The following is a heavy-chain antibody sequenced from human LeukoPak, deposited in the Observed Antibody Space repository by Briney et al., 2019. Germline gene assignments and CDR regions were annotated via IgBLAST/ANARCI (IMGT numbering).Heavy chain of an antibody. CDR1: GFTFSSYS. CDR3: AKGMRLRYFDFIFDY. J-gene: IGHJ4*02. Sequence: GGSLRLSCAASGFTFSSYSMNWVRQAPGKGLEWVSSISSSSSYIYYADSVKGRFTISRDNSKNTLYLQMNSLRAEDTAVYYCAKGMRLRYFDFIFDYWGQGTLVTVSS. CDR2: ISSSSSYI. D-gene: IGHD3-9*01. V-gene: IGHV3-21*04.